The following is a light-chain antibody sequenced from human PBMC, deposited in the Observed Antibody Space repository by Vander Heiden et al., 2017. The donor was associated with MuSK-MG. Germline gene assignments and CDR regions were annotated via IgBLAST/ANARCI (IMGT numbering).Light chain of an antibody. CDR1: QGVTMF. Sequence: DIQMTQSPSSLSASVGDRVTITCRASQGVTMFLNWYQQKPGQAPKVLIYASSTLQSGVPSRFSGSGSGTEFTLTISNLQPEDFATYFCQQTDNVPYTFGQGTSLDIK. CDR2: ASS. CDR3: QQTDNVPYT. V-gene: IGKV1-39*01. J-gene: IGKJ2*01.